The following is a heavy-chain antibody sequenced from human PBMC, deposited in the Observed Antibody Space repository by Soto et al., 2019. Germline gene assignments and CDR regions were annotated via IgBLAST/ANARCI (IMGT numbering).Heavy chain of an antibody. CDR1: GFTFSSYG. J-gene: IGHJ6*02. Sequence: QVQLVESGGGVVQPGRSLRLSCAASGFTFSSYGMHWVRQAPGKGLEWVAVISYDGSNKYYADSVKGRFTISRDNSKNTLYLQMNSLRAEDTAVYYCAKDRGSYQYYYYYGMDVWGQGTTVTASS. V-gene: IGHV3-30*18. CDR2: ISYDGSNK. CDR3: AKDRGSYQYYYYYGMDV. D-gene: IGHD1-26*01.